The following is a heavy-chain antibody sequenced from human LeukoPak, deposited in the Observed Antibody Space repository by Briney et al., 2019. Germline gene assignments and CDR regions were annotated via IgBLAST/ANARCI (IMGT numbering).Heavy chain of an antibody. CDR2: IRYDGSRK. D-gene: IGHD3-10*01. J-gene: IGHJ4*02. V-gene: IGHV3-30*02. CDR1: GFIFSSFG. Sequence: GGSLRLSCAASGFIFSSFGMHWVRQAPDKGLEWVAFIRYDGSRKYYADSVKGRFTISRDNSKNTLYLQMNGLRAEDTAMYYCAREVYHGSGSPRLDYWGQGTLVTVSS. CDR3: AREVYHGSGSPRLDY.